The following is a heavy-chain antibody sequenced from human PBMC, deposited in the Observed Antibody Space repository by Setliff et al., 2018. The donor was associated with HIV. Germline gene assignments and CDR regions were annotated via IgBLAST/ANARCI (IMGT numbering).Heavy chain of an antibody. CDR3: ARDNSYYYGSGGHYYYAMDV. CDR2: IHISGNT. D-gene: IGHD3-10*01. CDR1: GGSISSGSYY. Sequence: TLSLTCTVSGGSISSGSYYWSWIRQPAGKGLEWIGRIHISGNTNHNPSLESRVAISIDTSKNQLSLKLSSVTAADTAVYYCARDNSYYYGSGGHYYYAMDVWGQGTTGTAP. J-gene: IGHJ6*02. V-gene: IGHV4-61*02.